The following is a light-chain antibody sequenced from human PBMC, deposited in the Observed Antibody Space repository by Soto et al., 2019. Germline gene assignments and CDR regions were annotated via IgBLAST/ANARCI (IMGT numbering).Light chain of an antibody. V-gene: IGKV1-39*01. CDR3: KQSYSTPRT. Sequence: DIQMTQSPSSLSASVGDRVTITCQASQDISNYLNWYQQKPGKAPKLLIYAAYSLQSGVPSRFSGSGSGTDFTLTIRSLQPEDFATYYCKQSYSTPRTVGQGTKVDIK. CDR1: QDISNY. CDR2: AAY. J-gene: IGKJ1*01.